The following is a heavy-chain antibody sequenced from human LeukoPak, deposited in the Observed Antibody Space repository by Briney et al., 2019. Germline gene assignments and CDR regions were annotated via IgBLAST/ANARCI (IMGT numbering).Heavy chain of an antibody. J-gene: IGHJ5*02. V-gene: IGHV4-59*01. CDR1: GGSISSYY. CDR2: IYYSGST. D-gene: IGHD2-2*01. CDR3: ARVGEYCSSTSCSGGWFDP. Sequence: SETLSLTCTVSGGSISSYYWSWIRQPPGKGLEWIGYIYYSGSTNYNPSLKSRVTISVDTSKNQFSLKLSSVPAADTAVYYCARVGEYCSSTSCSGGWFDPWGQGTLVTVSS.